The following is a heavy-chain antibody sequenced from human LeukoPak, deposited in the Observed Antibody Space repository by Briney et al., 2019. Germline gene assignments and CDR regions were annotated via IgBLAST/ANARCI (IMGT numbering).Heavy chain of an antibody. D-gene: IGHD3-22*01. Sequence: AGGSLRLSCAASGFTVSSNYMSWVRQAPGKWLEWVSVIFSGGSTYYADSVKGRFTISRDNSKNTLYLQMNSLRAEDTAVYYCAREVRYYDSSPYFDYWGQGTLVTVSS. CDR3: AREVRYYDSSPYFDY. CDR1: GFTVSSNY. V-gene: IGHV3-66*01. J-gene: IGHJ4*02. CDR2: IFSGGST.